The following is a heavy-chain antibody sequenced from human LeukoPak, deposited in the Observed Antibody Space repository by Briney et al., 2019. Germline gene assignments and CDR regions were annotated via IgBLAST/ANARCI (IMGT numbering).Heavy chain of an antibody. V-gene: IGHV1-2*02. CDR1: GYTFTGYY. Sequence: ASVKVSRKASGYTFTGYYMHWVRQAPGQGLEWMGWINPNSGGTNYAQKFQGRVTMTRDTSISTAYMELSSLRSEDTAVYYCVTLGSSSSSEGGWFDPWGQGTLVTVSS. CDR3: VTLGSSSSSEGGWFDP. CDR2: INPNSGGT. D-gene: IGHD6-6*01. J-gene: IGHJ5*02.